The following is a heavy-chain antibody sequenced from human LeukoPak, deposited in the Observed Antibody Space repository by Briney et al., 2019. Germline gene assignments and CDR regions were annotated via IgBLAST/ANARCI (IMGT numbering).Heavy chain of an antibody. CDR2: INPNSGGT. D-gene: IGHD7-27*01. V-gene: IGHV1-2*02. J-gene: IGHJ4*02. CDR1: GYIFSDYY. CDR3: AGGQPNWGFDF. Sequence: GASVKVSCKASGYIFSDYYMHWVRQAPGQGLEWMGWINPNSGGTNYAQKFQGRVTMTRDTSMSTAYLELNSLTSEDTAVYYCAGGQPNWGFDFWGQGTLVTVSS.